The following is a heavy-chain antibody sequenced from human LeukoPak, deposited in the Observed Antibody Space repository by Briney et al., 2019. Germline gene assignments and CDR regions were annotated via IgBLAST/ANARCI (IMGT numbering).Heavy chain of an antibody. J-gene: IGHJ4*02. Sequence: GGSLRLSCAASGFTFSSYDMHWVRQATGKGLEWVSAIGTAGDTYYPGSVKGRFTISRDNSKNTLYLQMKSLRAEDTAVYYCAHPSSGWTSFDYWGQGTLVTVSS. V-gene: IGHV3-13*01. CDR1: GFTFSSYD. CDR3: AHPSSGWTSFDY. CDR2: IGTAGDT. D-gene: IGHD6-19*01.